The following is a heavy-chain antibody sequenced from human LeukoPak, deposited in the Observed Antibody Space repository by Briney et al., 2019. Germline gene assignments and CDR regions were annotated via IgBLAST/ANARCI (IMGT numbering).Heavy chain of an antibody. V-gene: IGHV5-51*07. CDR3: ARSATTHNFDY. J-gene: IGHJ4*02. D-gene: IGHD5-12*01. CDR1: GYSFTSYW. Sequence: GESLKISCKGSGYSFTSYWIGWVHQMPGKGLEWMGTIYPGDSDTRYSPSFQGQVTISADKSISTAYLQWSSLKASDTAMYYCARSATTHNFDYWGQGTLVTVSS. CDR2: IYPGDSDT.